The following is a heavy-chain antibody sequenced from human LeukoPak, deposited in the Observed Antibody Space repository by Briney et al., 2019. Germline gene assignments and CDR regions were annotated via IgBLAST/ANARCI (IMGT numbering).Heavy chain of an antibody. CDR1: GGSISSYY. CDR3: AKDKNYDILTGYFESPSWYFDL. Sequence: PSETLSLTCTVSGGSISSYYWSWIRQPAGKGLEWIGRIYTSGSTNYNPSLKSRVTMSVDTSKNQFSLKLSSVTAADTAVYYCAKDKNYDILTGYFESPSWYFDLWGRGTRVTVSS. CDR2: IYTSGST. D-gene: IGHD3-9*01. J-gene: IGHJ2*01. V-gene: IGHV4-4*07.